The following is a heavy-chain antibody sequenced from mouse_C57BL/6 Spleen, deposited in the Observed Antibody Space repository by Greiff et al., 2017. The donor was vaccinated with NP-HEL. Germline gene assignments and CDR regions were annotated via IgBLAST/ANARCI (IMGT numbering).Heavy chain of an antibody. J-gene: IGHJ2*01. CDR1: GYTFTSYW. CDR3: ARRRLYYFDY. CDR2: IDPSDSYT. V-gene: IGHV1-59*01. Sequence: QVQLQQPGAELVRPGTSVKLSCKASGYTFTSYWMHWVKQRPGQGLEWIGVIDPSDSYTNYNQKFKGKATLTVDTSSSTAYMQLSSLTSEDSAVYYCARRRLYYFDYWGQGTTLTVSS.